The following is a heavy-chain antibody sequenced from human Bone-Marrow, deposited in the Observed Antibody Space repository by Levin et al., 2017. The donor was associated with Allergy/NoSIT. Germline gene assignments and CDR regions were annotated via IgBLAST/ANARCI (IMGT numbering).Heavy chain of an antibody. V-gene: IGHV3-21*01. D-gene: IGHD2-2*02. CDR2: ISSSSSYI. CDR3: ARRHCSSTSCYTVDTAMVEGGNWFDP. Sequence: PGGSLRLSCAASGFTFSSYSMNWVRQAPGKGLEWVSSISSSSSYIYYADSVKGRFTISRDNAKNSLYLQMNSLRAEDTAVYYCARRHCSSTSCYTVDTAMVEGGNWFDPWGQGTLVTVSS. CDR1: GFTFSSYS. J-gene: IGHJ5*02.